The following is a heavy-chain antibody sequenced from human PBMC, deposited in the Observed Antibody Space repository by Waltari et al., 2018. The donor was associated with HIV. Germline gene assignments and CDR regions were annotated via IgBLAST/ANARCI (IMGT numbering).Heavy chain of an antibody. CDR3: ARGPTRYYFDN. D-gene: IGHD2-2*01. V-gene: IGHV4-59*01. CDR2: IYYSGST. CDR1: GGSITSYY. J-gene: IGHJ4*02. Sequence: QVQLQESGPGLVKPSETLSLTCTVPGGSITSYYWSWIRQPPGTGLEWIGYIYYSGSTNYNPSLKSRVTISVDTSKNQFSLNVTSVTAADTAVYYCARGPTRYYFDNWGQGTLVTVSS.